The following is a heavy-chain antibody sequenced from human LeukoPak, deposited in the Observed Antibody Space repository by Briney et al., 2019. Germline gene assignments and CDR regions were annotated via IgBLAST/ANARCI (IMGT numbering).Heavy chain of an antibody. Sequence: GGSLRLSCAASGFTFSSYWMHWVRQAPGKGLVWVSRINIDGSSTSYADSVKGRFTISRDNAKNTLYLQMNSLRAEDTAVYYCATLTGTTWSDAFDIWGQGTMVTVSS. V-gene: IGHV3-74*01. CDR2: INIDGSST. D-gene: IGHD1-7*01. CDR1: GFTFSSYW. CDR3: ATLTGTTWSDAFDI. J-gene: IGHJ3*02.